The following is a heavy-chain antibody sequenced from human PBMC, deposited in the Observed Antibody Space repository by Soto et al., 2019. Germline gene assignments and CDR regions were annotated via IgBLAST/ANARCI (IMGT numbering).Heavy chain of an antibody. CDR1: GFTFSSYG. J-gene: IGHJ6*02. CDR3: ARDQGQLVAYYGMDV. D-gene: IGHD6-6*01. Sequence: PGGSLRLSCAASGFTFSSYGMHWVRQAPGKGLEWVAVIWYDGSNKYYADSVKGRFTISRDNSKNTLYLQMNSLRAEDTAVYYCARDQGQLVAYYGMDVWGQGTTVTVSS. V-gene: IGHV3-33*01. CDR2: IWYDGSNK.